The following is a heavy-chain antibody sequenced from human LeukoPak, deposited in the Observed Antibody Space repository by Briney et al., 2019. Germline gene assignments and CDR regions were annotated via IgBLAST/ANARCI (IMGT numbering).Heavy chain of an antibody. J-gene: IGHJ4*02. CDR3: ARDISLNFDF. D-gene: IGHD1-14*01. CDR2: TYYRSKWYN. CDR1: GDXVSSNSAA. V-gene: IGHV6-1*01. Sequence: SQTLSLTCAISGDXVSSNSAAWNWIRQSPSRGLEWLGRTYYRSKWYNDYALSVQSRITINPDTSENQFSLQLNSVTPEDTAVYYCARDISLNFDFWGQGALVTVSS.